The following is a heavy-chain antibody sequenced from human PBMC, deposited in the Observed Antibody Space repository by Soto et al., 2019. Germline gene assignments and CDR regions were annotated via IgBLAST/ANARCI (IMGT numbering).Heavy chain of an antibody. CDR3: ARCGNWNYASDY. CDR1: GYTFSTSG. Sequence: ASVKVSCKASGYTFSTSGITLVRQAPGQGLEWMXXXXDXNXDXXXXXXLQGRVTMTTDTSTSTAYMELRSLRSDDTAIYYCARCGNWNYASDYWGQGTLVTSPQ. V-gene: IGHV1-18*01. CDR2: XXDXNXDX. D-gene: IGHD1-7*01. J-gene: IGHJ4*02.